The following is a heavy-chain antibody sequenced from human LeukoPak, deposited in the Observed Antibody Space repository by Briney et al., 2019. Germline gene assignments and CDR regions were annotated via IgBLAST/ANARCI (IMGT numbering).Heavy chain of an antibody. D-gene: IGHD3-22*01. Sequence: AASVKVSCKASGYTFTGYGISWVRQAPGQGLEWMGWINPNSGGTNYAQKFQGRVTMTRDTSISTAYMELSRLRSDDTAVYYCASGRGSGYYAFDIWGQGAMVTVSS. CDR1: GYTFTGYG. CDR3: ASGRGSGYYAFDI. V-gene: IGHV1-2*02. CDR2: INPNSGGT. J-gene: IGHJ3*02.